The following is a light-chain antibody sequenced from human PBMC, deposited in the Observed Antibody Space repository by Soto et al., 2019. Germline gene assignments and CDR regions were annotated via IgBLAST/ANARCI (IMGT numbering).Light chain of an antibody. CDR1: QSVSSN. Sequence: EIVMTQSPATLSVSPGERATLSCRASQSVSSNLAWYQQKPGQAPRLLIYGASTRATGIPARFSGSRSGTEFTLTISSRQSEDFAVYYCQQYNNWPPVAFGQGTKVEIK. CDR2: GAS. V-gene: IGKV3-15*01. CDR3: QQYNNWPPVA. J-gene: IGKJ1*01.